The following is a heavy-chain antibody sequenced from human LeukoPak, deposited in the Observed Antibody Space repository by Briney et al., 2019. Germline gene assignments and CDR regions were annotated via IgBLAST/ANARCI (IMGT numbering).Heavy chain of an antibody. CDR1: GGSISSYY. Sequence: SETLSLTCTVSGGSISSYYWSWIRQPPGKGLEWIGYIYYSGSTNYNPSLKSRVTISVDTSKNQFSLKLSSVTAADTAVYYCARDTEAGICDYWGQGTLVAVSS. J-gene: IGHJ4*02. CDR2: IYYSGST. CDR3: ARDTEAGICDY. D-gene: IGHD6-19*01. V-gene: IGHV4-59*01.